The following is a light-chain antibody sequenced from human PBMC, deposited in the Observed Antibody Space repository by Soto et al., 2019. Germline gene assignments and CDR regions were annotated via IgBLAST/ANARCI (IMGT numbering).Light chain of an antibody. J-gene: IGLJ3*02. V-gene: IGLV4-60*02. Sequence: QSVLTQSSSASASLGSSVKLTCTLSSGHSSYIIAWHQQQPGKAPRYLMKLEGSGSYNKGSGVPDRFSGSSSGADRYLTLSTLQFEDEADYCCETWDFNTRVFGGGTELTVL. CDR1: SGHSSYI. CDR3: ETWDFNTRV. CDR2: LEGSGSY.